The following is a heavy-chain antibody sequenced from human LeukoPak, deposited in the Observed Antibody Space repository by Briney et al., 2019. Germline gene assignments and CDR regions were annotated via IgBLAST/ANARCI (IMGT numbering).Heavy chain of an antibody. CDR1: GYSFTSYW. V-gene: IGHV5-51*01. D-gene: IGHD2-8*01. J-gene: IGHJ4*02. CDR2: IYPGDSDT. Sequence: GESLKISCKGSGYSFTSYWIGWVRQMSGKGLEWMGIIYPGDSDTRYSPSFQGQVTISADKSISTAYLQWSSLKASDTAMYYCARREAGYCTNGVCSYYFDYWGQGTLVTVSS. CDR3: ARREAGYCTNGVCSYYFDY.